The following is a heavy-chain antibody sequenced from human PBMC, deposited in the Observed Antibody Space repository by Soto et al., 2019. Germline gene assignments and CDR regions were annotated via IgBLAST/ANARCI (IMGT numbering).Heavy chain of an antibody. V-gene: IGHV4-34*01. CDR3: ARRSKWLQLKDFDH. CDR1: GGSFSDHY. D-gene: IGHD5-12*01. CDR2: IKHSGST. Sequence: QVELQQWGAGLLKPSETLSLTCAVYGGSFSDHYWSWIRQPPGKGLEWIGEIKHSGSTNYNPSLQSRVTISVDTSKNQFSLKLTSVTAADTAMYYCARRSKWLQLKDFDHWCQGTLVAVSS. J-gene: IGHJ4*02.